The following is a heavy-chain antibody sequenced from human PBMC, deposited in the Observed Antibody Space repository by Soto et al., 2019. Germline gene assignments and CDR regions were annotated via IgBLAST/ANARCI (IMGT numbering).Heavy chain of an antibody. CDR3: ARDEGDIVVVPAAMLSASHYMDV. Sequence: GGSLRLSCAASGFTFSSYGMHWVRQAPGKGLEWVAVIWYDGSNKYYADSVKGRFTISRDNSKNTLYLQMNSLRAEDTAVYYCARDEGDIVVVPAAMLSASHYMDVWGKGTTVTVSS. V-gene: IGHV3-33*01. D-gene: IGHD2-2*01. CDR1: GFTFSSYG. J-gene: IGHJ6*03. CDR2: IWYDGSNK.